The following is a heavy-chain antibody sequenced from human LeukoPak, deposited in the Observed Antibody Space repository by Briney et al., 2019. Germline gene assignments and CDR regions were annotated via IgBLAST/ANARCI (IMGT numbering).Heavy chain of an antibody. D-gene: IGHD6-13*01. J-gene: IGHJ4*02. CDR2: IYTSGST. CDR3: ARGVRAAASDY. CDR1: GGSISSGSYY. V-gene: IGHV4-61*02. Sequence: SETLSLTCTVSGGSISSGSYYWSWIRQPAGKGLEWIGRIYTSGSTNYNPSLKSRVTISVDTSKNQFSLKLSSVTAADTAVYYCARGVRAAASDYWGQGTLVTVSP.